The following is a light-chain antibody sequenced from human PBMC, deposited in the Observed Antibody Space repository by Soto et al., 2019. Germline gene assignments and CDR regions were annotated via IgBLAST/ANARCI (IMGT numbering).Light chain of an antibody. J-gene: IGLJ2*01. Sequence: QSALTQPASVSGSPGQSITISCTGTSSDVGYYNYVSWYQQHPGKAPKLMIYEVTNRPSGVSNRFSGSKSGNTASLTISGLEAEDEDYYYCTSYTPSILIFGGGTKVTVL. CDR3: TSYTPSILI. CDR2: EVT. V-gene: IGLV2-14*01. CDR1: SSDVGYYNY.